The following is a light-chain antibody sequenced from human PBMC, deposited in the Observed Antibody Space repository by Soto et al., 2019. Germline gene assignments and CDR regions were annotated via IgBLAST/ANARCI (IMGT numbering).Light chain of an antibody. CDR1: SSNIGNNY. J-gene: IGLJ2*01. Sequence: QSVLTQPPSVSAAPGQKVTISCSGSSSNIGNNYVSWYQQLPGTAPKLLIYDDDRRPSGVPDRFSGSKSGTSATLGITGLQTGDEADYYCGAGGGGLSAVAFGGGTKLTVL. V-gene: IGLV1-51*01. CDR2: DDD. CDR3: GAGGGGLSAVA.